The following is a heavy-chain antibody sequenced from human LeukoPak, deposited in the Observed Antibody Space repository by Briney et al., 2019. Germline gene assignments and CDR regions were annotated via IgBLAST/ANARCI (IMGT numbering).Heavy chain of an antibody. D-gene: IGHD5-12*01. Sequence: GGSLRLSCAASGFTFDDYAMHWVRQAPGKGLEWVSGISWNSGSIGYADSVKGRFTISRDNAKNSLYLQMNSLRAEDTALYYCAKGGQWLPLDYWGQGTLVTVSS. CDR2: ISWNSGSI. CDR3: AKGGQWLPLDY. V-gene: IGHV3-9*01. CDR1: GFTFDDYA. J-gene: IGHJ4*02.